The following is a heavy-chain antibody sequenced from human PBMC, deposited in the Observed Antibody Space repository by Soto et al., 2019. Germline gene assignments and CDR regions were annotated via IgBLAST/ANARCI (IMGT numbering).Heavy chain of an antibody. D-gene: IGHD3-10*01. J-gene: IGHJ4*02. CDR2: INHSGST. CDR3: ARDTMVRAVPAEAYGVLDY. Sequence: SETLSLTCAVYGGSFSGYYWSWIRQPPGKGLEWIGEINHSGSTNYNPSLKSRVTISVDTSKNQFSLKLSSVTAADTAVYYCARDTMVRAVPAEAYGVLDYWGQGTLVTVSS. V-gene: IGHV4-34*01. CDR1: GGSFSGYY.